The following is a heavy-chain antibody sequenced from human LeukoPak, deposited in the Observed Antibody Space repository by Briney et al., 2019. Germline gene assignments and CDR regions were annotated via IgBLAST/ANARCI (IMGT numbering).Heavy chain of an antibody. V-gene: IGHV3-23*01. CDR3: AKKGVVVVVASTPFDF. J-gene: IGHJ4*02. CDR2: ISGSGGST. CDR1: GFPFSRYA. D-gene: IGHD2-15*01. Sequence: PGGSLRLSCAASGFPFSRYAMSWVRQAPGKGLEWVSDISGSGGSTYYADSVKGRFTLSRENSKNTLYLQMNSLRAEDTAVYYCAKKGVVVVVASTPFDFWGQGTLVTVSS.